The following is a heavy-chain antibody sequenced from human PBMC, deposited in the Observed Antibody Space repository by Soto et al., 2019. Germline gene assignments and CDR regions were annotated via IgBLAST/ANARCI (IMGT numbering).Heavy chain of an antibody. D-gene: IGHD2-2*01. V-gene: IGHV4-30-4*01. CDR3: ARGRFHCSSTSCYPDFDWFDP. CDR1: GASISSGDYY. Sequence: PSETLSLTCTVSGASISSGDYYWNWIRQPPGKVLEWIGYIYYSGSTYYNPSLKSRVTISVDTSKNQFSLKLSSVTAADTAVYYCARGRFHCSSTSCYPDFDWFDPWGQGTLVTVSS. CDR2: IYYSGST. J-gene: IGHJ5*02.